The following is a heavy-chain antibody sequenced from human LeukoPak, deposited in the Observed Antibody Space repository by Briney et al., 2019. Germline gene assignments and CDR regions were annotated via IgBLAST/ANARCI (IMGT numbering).Heavy chain of an antibody. Sequence: GGSLRLSCAASGFTVSSNFMSWVRQAPGKGLEWASVIYGGGSTYYADSVKGRFTISRDNSKNTLYLQMNSLRTEDTAVYYCARDPLDSSGLMNWFDPWGQGTLVTVSS. CDR3: ARDPLDSSGLMNWFDP. CDR2: IYGGGST. V-gene: IGHV3-66*01. J-gene: IGHJ5*02. CDR1: GFTVSSNF. D-gene: IGHD3-22*01.